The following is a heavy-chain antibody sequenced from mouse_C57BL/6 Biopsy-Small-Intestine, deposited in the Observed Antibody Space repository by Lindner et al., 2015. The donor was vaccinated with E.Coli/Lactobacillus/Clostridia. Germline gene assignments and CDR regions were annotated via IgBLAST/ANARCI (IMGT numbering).Heavy chain of an antibody. CDR3: ARGEDGYYGYFDV. Sequence: VQLQESGPELVKPGASVKISCKASGYAFSSSWMNWVKQRPGKGLEWIGRIYPGDGDTNYNGKLKGKATLTADKSSSTAYMQLSSLTSEDSAVYFCARGEDGYYGYFDVWGTGTTVTVSS. J-gene: IGHJ1*03. V-gene: IGHV1-82*01. CDR2: IYPGDGDT. CDR1: GYAFSSSW. D-gene: IGHD2-3*01.